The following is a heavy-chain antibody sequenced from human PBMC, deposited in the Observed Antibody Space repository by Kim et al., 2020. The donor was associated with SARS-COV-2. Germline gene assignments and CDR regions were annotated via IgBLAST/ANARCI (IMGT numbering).Heavy chain of an antibody. D-gene: IGHD6-13*01. CDR3: ARANQAAAGLGRYYYGMDV. V-gene: IGHV4-31*02. Sequence: SRVTISVDTSKNPFSLKLSSVTAADTAVYYCARANQAAAGLGRYYYGMDVWGQGTTVTVSS. J-gene: IGHJ6*02.